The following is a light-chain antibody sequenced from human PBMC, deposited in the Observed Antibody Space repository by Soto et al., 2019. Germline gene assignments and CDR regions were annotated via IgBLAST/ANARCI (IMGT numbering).Light chain of an antibody. J-gene: IGKJ4*01. V-gene: IGKV1-39*01. CDR1: QSISSY. CDR3: HQTFTPPLT. Sequence: DIQMTQSPASLSACVGERVTITCGRTQSISSYLAWYQQKPGKAPKLLIYAASTLQSGVPSRFSGSGSGTAFTLTIRSLQPEDFAAYWCHQTFTPPLTFGGGTKVDIK. CDR2: AAS.